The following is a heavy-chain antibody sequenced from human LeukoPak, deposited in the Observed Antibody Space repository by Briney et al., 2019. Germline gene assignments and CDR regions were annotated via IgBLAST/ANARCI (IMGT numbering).Heavy chain of an antibody. Sequence: ASVKVSCKASGYTFTSYYMRWVRQTPGQGLECMGIINPSGGSTSYAQKFQGRVTMTRDTSTSTVYMELSSLRSEDTAVYYCARDNFIGIAAAGWGAFDIWGQGTMVTVSS. J-gene: IGHJ3*02. D-gene: IGHD6-13*01. V-gene: IGHV1-46*01. CDR1: GYTFTSYY. CDR3: ARDNFIGIAAAGWGAFDI. CDR2: INPSGGST.